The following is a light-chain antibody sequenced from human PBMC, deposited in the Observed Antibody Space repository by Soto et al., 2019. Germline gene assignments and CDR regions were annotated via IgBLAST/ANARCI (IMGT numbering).Light chain of an antibody. CDR1: QSISSW. CDR2: DAS. J-gene: IGKJ4*01. V-gene: IGKV1-5*01. CDR3: QQYNSYPLT. Sequence: DIPMTQSPSTLSASVGDRVTITCRASQSISSWLAWYQQKPGKAPKLMIYDASSLESGVPSRFSGSGSGTEFTLTISSLQPDDFATYYCQQYNSYPLTFGGGTKVDIK.